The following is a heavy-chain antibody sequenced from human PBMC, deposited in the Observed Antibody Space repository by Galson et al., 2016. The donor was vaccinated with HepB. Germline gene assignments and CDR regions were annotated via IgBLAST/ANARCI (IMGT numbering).Heavy chain of an antibody. V-gene: IGHV3-30-3*01. Sequence: SLRLSCAASGFAFSGSAMHWVRQAPGKGLEWVAAISYPGSDKYYAGSVKGRVTISRDNSNNTLYLQMTSLSPEDTAVYYCARDKSFYYYGMDVWGQGTTVTVSS. CDR1: GFAFSGSA. CDR2: ISYPGSDK. CDR3: ARDKSFYYYGMDV. J-gene: IGHJ6*02.